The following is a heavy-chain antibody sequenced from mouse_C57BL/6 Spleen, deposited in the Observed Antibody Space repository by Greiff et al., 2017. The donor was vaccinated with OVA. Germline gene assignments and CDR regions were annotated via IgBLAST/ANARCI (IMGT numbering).Heavy chain of an antibody. D-gene: IGHD6-5*01. V-gene: IGHV5-4*01. Sequence: EVQLVESGGGLVKPGGSLKLSCAASGFTFSSYAMSWVRQTPEKRLEWVATISDGGSYTYYTDNVKGRFTIARDNAKNNLYLQMSHLKSEDTAMYYSARDYAGFAYWGQGTLVTVSA. CDR1: GFTFSSYA. J-gene: IGHJ3*01. CDR3: ARDYAGFAY. CDR2: ISDGGSYT.